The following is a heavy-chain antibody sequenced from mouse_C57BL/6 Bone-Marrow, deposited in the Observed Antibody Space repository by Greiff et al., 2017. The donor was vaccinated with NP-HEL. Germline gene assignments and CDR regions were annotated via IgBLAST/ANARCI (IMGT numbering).Heavy chain of an antibody. V-gene: IGHV6-3*01. Sequence: EVMLVESGGGLVQPGGSMKLSCVASGFTFSNYWMNWVRQSPEKGLEWVAQIRLKSDNYATHYAESVKGRFTISRDDSKSSVYLQMNNLRAEDTGIYYCTGYYSYYYAMDYWGRGTSVTVSS. J-gene: IGHJ4*01. D-gene: IGHD2-12*01. CDR2: IRLKSDNYAT. CDR3: TGYYSYYYAMDY. CDR1: GFTFSNYW.